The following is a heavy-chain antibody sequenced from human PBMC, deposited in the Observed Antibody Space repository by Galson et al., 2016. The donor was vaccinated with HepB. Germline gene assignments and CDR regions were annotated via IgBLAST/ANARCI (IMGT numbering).Heavy chain of an antibody. CDR3: ARHVGVPGTRGFDY. Sequence: SETLSLTCTVSGGSISSGNWWSWVRQPPGEGLEWIGEIYHSGTANYNPSLESRGTMSLDKSKNQISLKVTSVTAADTAVYYCARHVGVPGTRGFDYWGQGTLVTVSS. CDR1: GGSISSGNW. V-gene: IGHV4-4*02. D-gene: IGHD2-2*01. J-gene: IGHJ4*02. CDR2: IYHSGTA.